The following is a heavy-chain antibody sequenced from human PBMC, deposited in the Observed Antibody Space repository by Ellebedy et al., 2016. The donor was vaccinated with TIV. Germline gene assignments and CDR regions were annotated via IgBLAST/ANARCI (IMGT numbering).Heavy chain of an antibody. CDR2: ISYDGSNK. V-gene: IGHV3-30*18. CDR1: GFTFSSYG. Sequence: GESLKISXAASGFTFSSYGMHWVRQAPGKGLEWVAVISYDGSNKYYADSVKGRFTISRDNSKNTLYLQMNSLRAEDTAVYYCAKDQEEGGSWSFRYWGQGTLVTVSS. CDR3: AKDQEEGGSWSFRY. J-gene: IGHJ4*02. D-gene: IGHD6-13*01.